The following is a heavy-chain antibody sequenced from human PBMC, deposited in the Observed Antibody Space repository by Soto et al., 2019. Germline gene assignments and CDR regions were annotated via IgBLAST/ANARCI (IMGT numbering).Heavy chain of an antibody. Sequence: GPTLVNPTQTLTLTCAFSGFSLTTTGEGVAWIRQSPGKALAWLALIYWNDDRGYSPSLKSRLTVTRDTSKDQVVLTLTNMDPVDSGTYFCEHRSSLTRFGTSGYNFDHWGQGTPVTVS. J-gene: IGHJ4*02. V-gene: IGHV2-5*01. D-gene: IGHD3-22*01. CDR3: EHRSSLTRFGTSGYNFDH. CDR1: GFSLTTTGEG. CDR2: IYWNDDR.